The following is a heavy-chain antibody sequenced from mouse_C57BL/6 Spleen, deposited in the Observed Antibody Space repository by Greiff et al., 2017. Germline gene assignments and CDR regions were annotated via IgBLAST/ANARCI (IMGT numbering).Heavy chain of an antibody. CDR2: IDPSDSYT. CDR1: GYTFPSYW. CDR3: ARWGTTPVYFDY. Sequence: VQLQQPGAELVMPGASVKLSCKASGYTFPSYWMHWVKPRPGQGLEWIGEIDPSDSYTNYNQNIKGKSTLTVDKSSSTAYMQLSSLTSEDSAVYYCARWGTTPVYFDYWGQGTTLTVSS. D-gene: IGHD1-1*01. V-gene: IGHV1-69*01. J-gene: IGHJ2*01.